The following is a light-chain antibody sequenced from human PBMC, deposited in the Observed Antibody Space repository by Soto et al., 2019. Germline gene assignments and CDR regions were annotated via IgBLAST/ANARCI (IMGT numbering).Light chain of an antibody. J-gene: IGLJ1*01. CDR3: SSYTSSSTYV. Sequence: QSALTQPASGSGSPGQSITLSCTGNSSDVGGYNYVSWYQQHPGKAPKLMIYDVSNRPSGVSNRFSGSKSGNTASLTISGLQAEDEADYYCSSYTSSSTYVFGTGTKVTVL. CDR2: DVS. V-gene: IGLV2-14*01. CDR1: SSDVGGYNY.